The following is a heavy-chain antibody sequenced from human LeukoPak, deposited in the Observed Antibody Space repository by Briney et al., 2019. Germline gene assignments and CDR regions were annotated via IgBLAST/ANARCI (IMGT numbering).Heavy chain of an antibody. D-gene: IGHD1-26*01. V-gene: IGHV3-23*01. J-gene: IGHJ4*02. CDR3: ARGPWGELLSGYFDY. CDR2: ISGSGDST. CDR1: GFTFSSYA. Sequence: GGSLRLSCAASGFTFSSYAMSWVRQAPGKGLEWVSAISGSGDSTYYGDSVKGRFTISRDNSKNTLYLQMNSLRAEDTAVYYCARGPWGELLSGYFDYWGQGTLVTASS.